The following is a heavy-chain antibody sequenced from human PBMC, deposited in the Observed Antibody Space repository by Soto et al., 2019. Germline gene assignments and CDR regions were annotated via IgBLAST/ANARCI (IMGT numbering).Heavy chain of an antibody. CDR1: GFTFSDYY. CDR3: ARPSVTTAPRDI. J-gene: IGHJ3*02. Sequence: QAQLVESGGGLVKPGGSLRLSCAASGFTFSDYYMSWIRQAPGKGLEWISYISSSGAMIYYADSVKGRFTISRDNAKNSLHLQMNRLRAEDTAVYYCARPSVTTAPRDIWGQGTQVTVSS. D-gene: IGHD4-17*01. CDR2: ISSSGAMI. V-gene: IGHV3-11*01.